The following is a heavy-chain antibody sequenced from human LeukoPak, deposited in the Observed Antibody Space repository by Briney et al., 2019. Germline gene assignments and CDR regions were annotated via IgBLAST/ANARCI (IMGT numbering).Heavy chain of an antibody. CDR1: GGSISRTSYY. CDR3: ARVSPNTVTTLQYFDY. D-gene: IGHD4-17*01. Sequence: PSETLSLTCTVSGGSISRTSYYWGWIRQSPEKGLEWIATVFHTGSNYYNPSLKSRVTISVDTSKNQFSLKLSSVTAADTAVYYCARVSPNTVTTLQYFDYWGQGTLVTVSS. CDR2: VFHTGSN. J-gene: IGHJ4*02. V-gene: IGHV4-39*07.